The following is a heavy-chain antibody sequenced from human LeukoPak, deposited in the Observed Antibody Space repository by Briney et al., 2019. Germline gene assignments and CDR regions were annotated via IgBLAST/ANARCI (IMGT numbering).Heavy chain of an antibody. CDR1: GFTVSSNY. CDR3: ASSRYSSSWYLPY. D-gene: IGHD6-13*01. J-gene: IGHJ4*02. V-gene: IGHV3-66*01. CDR2: IYSGGST. Sequence: GGSLRLSCAASGFTVSSNYMSWVRQAPGKGLEWVSVIYSGGSTYYADSVKGRFTISRDNSKNTLYLQMNSLRAEDTAVYYCASSRYSSSWYLPYWGQGTLVSVSS.